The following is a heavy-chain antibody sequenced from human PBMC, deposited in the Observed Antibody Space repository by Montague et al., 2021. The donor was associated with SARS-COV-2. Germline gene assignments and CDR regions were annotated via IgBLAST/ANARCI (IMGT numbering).Heavy chain of an antibody. CDR2: IYYSGST. V-gene: IGHV4-59*08. D-gene: IGHD2-2*01. CDR3: ARRALGYCSSTSCETDFDI. Sequence: SETLSLTCTVSGGSTSSYYWSWIWQPPGKGLEWIGYIYYSGSTNYNPSLKSRVPISVDTSKTQFSLKLSSVTAAATAVYDCARRALGYCSSTSCETDFDIWGQGTMVTVSS. CDR1: GGSTSSYY. J-gene: IGHJ3*02.